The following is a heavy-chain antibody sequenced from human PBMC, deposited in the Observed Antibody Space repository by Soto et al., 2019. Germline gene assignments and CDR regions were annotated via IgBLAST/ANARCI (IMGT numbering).Heavy chain of an antibody. CDR1: GGSISSSDYL. Sequence: SETLSLTCTVSGGSISSSDYLWGWIRQPPGKGLEWIGTIYHSGTTYYNPSLKSRVTISVNTSKNQFSLNLSSVTAADTAVYYCARQISGTYYGRLDYWGQGTLVTVSS. J-gene: IGHJ4*02. CDR3: ARQISGTYYGRLDY. V-gene: IGHV4-39*01. D-gene: IGHD1-26*01. CDR2: IYHSGTT.